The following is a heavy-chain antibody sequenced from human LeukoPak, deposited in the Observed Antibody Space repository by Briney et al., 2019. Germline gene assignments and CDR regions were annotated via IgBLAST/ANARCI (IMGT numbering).Heavy chain of an antibody. Sequence: PGGFLRLSCAASGFTFDDYAMHWVRQAPGKGLEWVSGISWNSGSIGYADSVKGRFTISRDNAKNSLYLQMNSLRAEDMALYYCAKGCSSTSCLRGAFDIWGQGTMVTVSS. V-gene: IGHV3-9*03. CDR2: ISWNSGSI. CDR3: AKGCSSTSCLRGAFDI. J-gene: IGHJ3*02. CDR1: GFTFDDYA. D-gene: IGHD2-2*01.